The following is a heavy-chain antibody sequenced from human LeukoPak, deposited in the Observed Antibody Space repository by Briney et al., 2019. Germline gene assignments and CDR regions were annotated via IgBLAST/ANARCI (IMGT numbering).Heavy chain of an antibody. CDR2: IYYTGSA. D-gene: IGHD2-21*01. CDR3: ARCTGVVRGLDY. V-gene: IGHV4-59*11. J-gene: IGHJ4*02. CDR1: GGSISSHY. Sequence: SETLSLTCTVSGGSISSHYWSWIRQPPGKGPEWIGYIYYTGSANYNPSLKSRVTISGDTSKNQFSLNLTSVTAADTAVYYCARCTGVVRGLDYWGQGTLVTVSS.